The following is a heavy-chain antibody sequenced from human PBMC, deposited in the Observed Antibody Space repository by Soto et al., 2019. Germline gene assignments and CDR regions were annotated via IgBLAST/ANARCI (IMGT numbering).Heavy chain of an antibody. CDR2: INSDGSST. Sequence: LRLSCAASGFTFSSYWMHWVRQAPGKGLVWVSRINSDGSSTSYADSVKGRFTISRDNAKNTLYLQMNSLRAEDTAVYYCARDGIAAAGIGYYYGMDVWGQGTTVTVSS. CDR3: ARDGIAAAGIGYYYGMDV. CDR1: GFTFSSYW. J-gene: IGHJ6*02. D-gene: IGHD6-13*01. V-gene: IGHV3-74*01.